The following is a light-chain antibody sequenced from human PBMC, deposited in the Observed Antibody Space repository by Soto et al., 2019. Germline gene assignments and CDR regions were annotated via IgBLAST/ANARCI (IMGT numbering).Light chain of an antibody. Sequence: QSALTQPRSVSGSPGQSVTISCTGTSSDVGGHNFVSLYQQHPGIAPKLLIYDVNKLPSGVPDRFSGYKSGNTASLTISGLQAEDEADYYRCSYASSNTEIFGGETKLTVL. V-gene: IGLV2-11*01. J-gene: IGLJ2*01. CDR1: SSDVGGHNF. CDR2: DVN. CDR3: CSYASSNTEI.